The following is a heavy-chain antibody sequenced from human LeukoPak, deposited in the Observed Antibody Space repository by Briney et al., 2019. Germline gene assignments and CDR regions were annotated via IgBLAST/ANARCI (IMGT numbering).Heavy chain of an antibody. CDR2: INPNSGGT. CDR1: GYTFTGYY. D-gene: IGHD3-16*02. J-gene: IGHJ5*02. Sequence: ASVKVSCKASGYTFTGYYMHWVRQAPGQGLGGMGWINPNSGGTNYAQKFQGRVTMTRDTSISTAYMELSRLRSDDTAVYYCARDALMITFGGVIDNNWFDPWGQGTLVTGSS. V-gene: IGHV1-2*02. CDR3: ARDALMITFGGVIDNNWFDP.